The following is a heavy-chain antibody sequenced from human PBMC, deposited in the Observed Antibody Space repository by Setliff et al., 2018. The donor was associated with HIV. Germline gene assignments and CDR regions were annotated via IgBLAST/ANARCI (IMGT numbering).Heavy chain of an antibody. J-gene: IGHJ6*03. CDR3: ARHYQHSWVGVDYYFMDV. CDR2: IYYSGST. V-gene: IGHV4-39*01. CDR1: GGSISSSVYY. D-gene: IGHD1-26*01. Sequence: LSLTCTVSGGSISSSVYYWGWIRQPPGKGLEWIGNIYYSGSTYYNPSLKSRITISVDTSKNQFSLKLSAVTAADTAVYYCARHYQHSWVGVDYYFMDVWGKGTTVTVSS.